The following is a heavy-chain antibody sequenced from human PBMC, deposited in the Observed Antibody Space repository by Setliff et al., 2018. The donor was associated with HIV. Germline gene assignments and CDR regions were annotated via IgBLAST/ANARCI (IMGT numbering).Heavy chain of an antibody. CDR2: IWYDGGTK. J-gene: IGHJ4*03. CDR3: ARGQFRLRPDSLDL. V-gene: IGHV3-33*01. Sequence: LRLSCEASGFPFSVHGMPWVRQSPGKGLEWLAVIWYDGGTKYYADSLQGRFTISRDDSKNSVYLQMNTLGAEDTAVYYCARGQFRLRPDSLDLWGQGTLVTVSS. CDR1: GFPFSVHG. D-gene: IGHD2-21*01.